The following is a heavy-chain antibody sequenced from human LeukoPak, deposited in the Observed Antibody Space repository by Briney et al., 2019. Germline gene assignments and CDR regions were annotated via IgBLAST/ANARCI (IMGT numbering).Heavy chain of an antibody. V-gene: IGHV3-30*02. D-gene: IGHD3-16*02. CDR2: IRYDGSNK. CDR1: GFTFSSYG. J-gene: IGHJ4*02. Sequence: PGGSLRLSCAASGFTFSSYGIHWVRQAPGKGLEWVAFIRYDGSNKYYADSVKGRFTISRDNSKNTLYLQMNSLRAEDTAVYYCAKKDGRLLGELSPLDYWGQGTLVTVSS. CDR3: AKKDGRLLGELSPLDY.